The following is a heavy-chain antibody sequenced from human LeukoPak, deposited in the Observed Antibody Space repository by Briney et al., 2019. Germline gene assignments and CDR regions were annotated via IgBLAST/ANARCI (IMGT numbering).Heavy chain of an antibody. CDR3: ARGVAVLRFLEWLSQYYFDY. CDR1: GYTFTSYD. J-gene: IGHJ4*02. Sequence: ASVKVSCKASGYTFTSYDINWVRQATGQGLGWMGWMNPNSGNTGYAQKFQGRVTMTRNTSISTAYMELSSLRSEDTAVYYCARGVAVLRFLEWLSQYYFDYWGQGTLVTVSS. CDR2: MNPNSGNT. V-gene: IGHV1-8*01. D-gene: IGHD3-3*01.